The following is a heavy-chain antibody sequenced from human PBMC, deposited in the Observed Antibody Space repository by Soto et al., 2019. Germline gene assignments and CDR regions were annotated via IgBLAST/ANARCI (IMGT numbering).Heavy chain of an antibody. V-gene: IGHV3-23*01. J-gene: IGHJ4*02. Sequence: EVQLLESGGGLVQPGGSLRLSCAASGFTFSSYAMSWVRQAPGKGLEWVSAISGSGGSTYYADSVKGRFTISRDNSKNTLYLQMNSLRAEDTAVYDCAKWERIVGAETSDSWGQGALVTVSS. CDR2: ISGSGGST. D-gene: IGHD1-26*01. CDR1: GFTFSSYA. CDR3: AKWERIVGAETSDS.